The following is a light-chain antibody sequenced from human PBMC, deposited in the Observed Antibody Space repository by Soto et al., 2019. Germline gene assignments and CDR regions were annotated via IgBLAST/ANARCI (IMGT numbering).Light chain of an antibody. CDR1: QGIGDT. V-gene: IGKV3-20*01. CDR3: QQYGKR. Sequence: EVVLTQSPATLSVSPGEGVTLSCRASQGIGDTLAWYQHKPGQTPRLLIYGASSRATGIPDRFSGSGSGTDFTLTISRLEPEDFAVYYCQQYGKRFGQGTKVDIK. J-gene: IGKJ1*01. CDR2: GAS.